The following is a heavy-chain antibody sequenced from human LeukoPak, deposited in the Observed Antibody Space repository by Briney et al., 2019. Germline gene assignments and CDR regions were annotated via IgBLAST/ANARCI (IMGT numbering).Heavy chain of an antibody. CDR1: GYTFTSYA. CDR3: AREGIAIFGVVPYCYYYGMDV. CDR2: INAGNGNT. Sequence: GASVKVSCKASGYTFTSYAMHWVRQAPGQRLEWMGWINAGNGNTKYSQKFQGRVTITRDTSASTAYMELSSLRSEDTAVYYCAREGIAIFGVVPYCYYYGMDVWGQGTTVTVSS. V-gene: IGHV1-3*01. J-gene: IGHJ6*02. D-gene: IGHD3-3*01.